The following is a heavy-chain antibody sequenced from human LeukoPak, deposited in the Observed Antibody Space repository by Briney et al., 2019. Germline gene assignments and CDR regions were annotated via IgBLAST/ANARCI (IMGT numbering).Heavy chain of an antibody. CDR3: ARHDSGSYHSDFQH. D-gene: IGHD1-26*01. Sequence: GESLKLSCKGSGYSFTSYWIGWVRQIPGKGLEWMGIIHPGYSDTRYSPSFQGQVTISADKSISTAYLQWSSLKASDTAMYYCARHDSGSYHSDFQHWGQGTLVTVSS. J-gene: IGHJ1*01. V-gene: IGHV5-51*01. CDR2: IHPGYSDT. CDR1: GYSFTSYW.